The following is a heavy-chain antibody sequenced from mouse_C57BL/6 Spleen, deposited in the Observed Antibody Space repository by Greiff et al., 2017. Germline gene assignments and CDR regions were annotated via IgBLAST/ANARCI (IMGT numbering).Heavy chain of an antibody. CDR1: GFTFSDAW. D-gene: IGHD2-1*01. CDR2: IRNKANNHAT. CDR3: TRRGYYGNPYAMDY. J-gene: IGHJ4*01. Sequence: EVKLEESGGGLVQPGGSMKLSCAASGFTFSDAWMDWVRQSPEKGLEWVAEIRNKANNHATYYAESVKGRFTISRDDSKSSVYLQMNSLRAEDTGIYYCTRRGYYGNPYAMDYWGQGTSVTVSS. V-gene: IGHV6-6*01.